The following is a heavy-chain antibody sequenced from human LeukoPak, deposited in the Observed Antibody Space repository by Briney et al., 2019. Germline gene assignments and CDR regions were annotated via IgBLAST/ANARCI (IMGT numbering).Heavy chain of an antibody. CDR2: ISAYNGNT. J-gene: IGHJ5*02. V-gene: IGHV1-18*01. CDR3: ARDLDDIVVVPAAESYNWFDP. Sequence: ASVKVSCKASGYTFTSYGISWVRQAPGQGLEWMGWISAYNGNTNYAQKLQGRVTMTTDTSTSTAYMELRSLRSDDTAVYYCARDLDDIVVVPAAESYNWFDPWGQGTLVTVSS. D-gene: IGHD2-2*01. CDR1: GYTFTSYG.